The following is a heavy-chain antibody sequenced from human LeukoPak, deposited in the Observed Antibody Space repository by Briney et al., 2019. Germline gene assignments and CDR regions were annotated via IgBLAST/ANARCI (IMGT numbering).Heavy chain of an antibody. J-gene: IGHJ1*01. D-gene: IGHD2-21*01. CDR3: AGDSSEFRSLIPH. CDR1: GGTFSSHA. CDR2: IIPIFGTA. V-gene: IGHV1-69*13. Sequence: ASVKVSCKASGGTFSSHAISWVRQAPGQGLEWMGGIIPIFGTAKYAQKFQGRVTITADESTSTAYMELRSLRSEDTAVYYCAGDSSEFRSLIPHWGQGTLVTVSS.